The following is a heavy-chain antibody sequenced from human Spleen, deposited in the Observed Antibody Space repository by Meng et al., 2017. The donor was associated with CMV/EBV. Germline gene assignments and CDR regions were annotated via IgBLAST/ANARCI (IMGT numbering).Heavy chain of an antibody. V-gene: IGHV1-8*02. CDR1: GYPVTTYS. CDR2: MNPNSGNT. J-gene: IGHJ5*02. Sequence: QVRLVQSGSELKKPGASVKVSCKISGYPVTTYSVNWVRQAPGQGLEWMGWMNPNSGNTGYAQKFQGRATMTRNTSISTAYMELSSLRSEDTAVYYCAGFDPGWFDPWGQGTLVTVSS. CDR3: AGFDPGWFDP. D-gene: IGHD3-9*01.